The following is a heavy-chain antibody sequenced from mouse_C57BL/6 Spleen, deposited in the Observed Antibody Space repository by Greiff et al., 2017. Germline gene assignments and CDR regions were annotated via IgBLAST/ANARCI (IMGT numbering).Heavy chain of an antibody. Sequence: EVKLVESGGGLVQPGGSLSLSCAASGFTFTDYYMSWVRQPPGKALEWLGFIRNKANGYTTEYSASVKGRFTISRDNSQSILYLQMNALRAEDSATYYGARYGGWLYYFDYWGQGTTLTVSS. CDR1: GFTFTDYY. J-gene: IGHJ2*01. CDR3: ARYGGWLYYFDY. V-gene: IGHV7-3*01. D-gene: IGHD2-3*01. CDR2: IRNKANGYTT.